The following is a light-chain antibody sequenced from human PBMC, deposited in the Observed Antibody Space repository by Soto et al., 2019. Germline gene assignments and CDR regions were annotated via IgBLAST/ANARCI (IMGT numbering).Light chain of an antibody. J-gene: IGLJ3*02. CDR2: DNS. CDR1: GGNS. V-gene: IGLV1-44*01. Sequence: QSVLTQPPSASGTPGQRVTMSCSGDGGNSVNWFQQFPETAPKLLIYDNSQRPSGVPDRFSGSRSGTSASLAISGLQSEDEADYYCAAWYDSMNAWVFGGGTKVTVL. CDR3: AAWYDSMNAWV.